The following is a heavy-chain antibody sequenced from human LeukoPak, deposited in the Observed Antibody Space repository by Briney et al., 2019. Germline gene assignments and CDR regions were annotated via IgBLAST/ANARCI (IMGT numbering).Heavy chain of an antibody. J-gene: IGHJ4*02. CDR2: IYTSGTT. CDR3: ARDGARRSYGYFDY. CDR1: GGSISSFY. V-gene: IGHV4-4*09. D-gene: IGHD5-18*01. Sequence: LETLSLTCNVSGGSISSFYLSWIRQLPGKGLEWIGYIYTSGTTKYNPSLKSRLTMSVDTSNSQFLLKLSSVTAADTAVYYCARDGARRSYGYFDYWGQGTLVTVSS.